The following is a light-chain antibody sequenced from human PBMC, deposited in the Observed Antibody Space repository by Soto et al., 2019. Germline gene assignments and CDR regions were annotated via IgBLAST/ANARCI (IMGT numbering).Light chain of an antibody. J-gene: IGKJ1*01. Sequence: AIRMTQSPSSFSASTGDRVTITCRASQGISSYLAWYQQKPGKAPKLLTYAASTLQSGVPSRFSGSGSGTDFTLTIRCLQSEDFATYYWQQYYSYPPTCGQGTKVEIK. CDR3: QQYYSYPPT. CDR2: AAS. V-gene: IGKV1-8*01. CDR1: QGISSY.